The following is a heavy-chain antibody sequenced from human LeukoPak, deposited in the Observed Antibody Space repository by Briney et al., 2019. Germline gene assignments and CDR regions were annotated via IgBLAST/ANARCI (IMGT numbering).Heavy chain of an antibody. Sequence: GGSLRLSCAASGFTVSSNYMSWVRQAPGKGLEWVSVIYSGGSTYYADSVKGRFTISRDNAKNSLYLQMNSLRAEDTAVYYCARDLGRYPKYYYDSSGYDYWGQGTLVTVSS. CDR2: IYSGGST. CDR3: ARDLGRYPKYYYDSSGYDY. CDR1: GFTVSSNY. V-gene: IGHV3-53*01. J-gene: IGHJ4*02. D-gene: IGHD3-22*01.